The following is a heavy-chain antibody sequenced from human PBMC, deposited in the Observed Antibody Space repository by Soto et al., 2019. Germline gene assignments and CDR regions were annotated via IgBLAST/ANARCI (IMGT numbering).Heavy chain of an antibody. CDR1: GFSLSNARMG. J-gene: IGHJ5*02. Sequence: VPTLVNPTETLTLTCTVSGFSLSNARMGVSWIRQPPGKALEWLAHIFSNDEKSYSTSLKSRLTISKDTSKSQVVLTMTNMDPVDTATYYCARIRRGHCSGGSCYVVGWFDPWGQGTLVTVSS. V-gene: IGHV2-26*01. D-gene: IGHD2-15*01. CDR2: IFSNDEK. CDR3: ARIRRGHCSGGSCYVVGWFDP.